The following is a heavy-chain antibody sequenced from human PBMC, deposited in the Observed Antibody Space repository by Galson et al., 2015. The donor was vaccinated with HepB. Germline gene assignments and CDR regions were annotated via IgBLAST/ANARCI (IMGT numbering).Heavy chain of an antibody. V-gene: IGHV3-30*18. CDR2: ISYDGSNK. CDR1: GFTFSSYG. D-gene: IGHD2-2*01. CDR3: AKDLKDCSRNSCLSYYYYGMDV. Sequence: SLRLSCAASGFTFSSYGMHWVRQAPGKGLEWVAVISYDGSNKYYADPVKGRFTISRDNINNTLYLQMNSLRAEDTAVYYCAKDLKDCSRNSCLSYYYYGMDVRGQGTTVTVSS. J-gene: IGHJ6*02.